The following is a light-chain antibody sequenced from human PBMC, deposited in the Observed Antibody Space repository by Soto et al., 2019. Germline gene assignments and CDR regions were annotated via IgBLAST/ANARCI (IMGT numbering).Light chain of an antibody. V-gene: IGLV2-8*01. CDR1: SSDVGGYKY. CDR3: SSYGGTNNLL. CDR2: EVH. J-gene: IGLJ2*01. Sequence: QSVLTQPPSASGSPGQSVTISCTGTSSDVGGYKYVSWYQQHPGKAPKLMIFEVHKRPSGVPDRFSGSKSGNTASLTVSGLQAEDEADYYCSSYGGTNNLLFGGGTQLTVL.